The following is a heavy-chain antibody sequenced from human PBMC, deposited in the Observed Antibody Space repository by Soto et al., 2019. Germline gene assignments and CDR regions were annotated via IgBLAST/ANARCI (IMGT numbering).Heavy chain of an antibody. CDR2: IYYSGST. D-gene: IGHD6-13*01. Sequence: SETLSLTCTVSGGSISSGGYYWSWIRQHPGKGLEWIGYIYYSGSTYHNPSLKSRVTISVDTSKNQFSLKLSSVTAADTAVYYCARDGAAAGPNWFDPWGQGTMVTVSS. V-gene: IGHV4-31*03. CDR3: ARDGAAAGPNWFDP. J-gene: IGHJ5*02. CDR1: GGSISSGGYY.